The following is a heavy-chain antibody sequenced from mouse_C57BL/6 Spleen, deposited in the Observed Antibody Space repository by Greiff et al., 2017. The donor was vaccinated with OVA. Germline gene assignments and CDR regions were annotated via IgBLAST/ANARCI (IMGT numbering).Heavy chain of an antibody. CDR1: GFTFSDYY. V-gene: IGHV5-12*01. J-gene: IGHJ2*01. CDR3: ARRGYGSSHFDY. Sequence: EVQLQESGGGLVQPGGSLKLSCAASGFTFSDYYMYWVRQTPEKRLEWVAYISNGGGSTYYPDTVKGRFTISRDNAKNTLYLQMSRLKSEDTAMYYCARRGYGSSHFDYWGQGTTLTVSS. CDR2: ISNGGGST. D-gene: IGHD1-1*01.